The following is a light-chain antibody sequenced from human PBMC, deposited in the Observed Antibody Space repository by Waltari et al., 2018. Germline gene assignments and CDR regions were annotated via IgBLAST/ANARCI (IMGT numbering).Light chain of an antibody. V-gene: IGLV1-40*01. J-gene: IGLJ3*02. Sequence: QSVLTQPPSVSGAPGQRVTISCTGSSSNIGAGYDVHWYQHLPGTAPKLVIYGNSNRPSGVPDRFSGSKSGTSAALAITGLQAEDEADYYCQSYDSSLSGWVFGGGTKLTVL. CDR3: QSYDSSLSGWV. CDR1: SSNIGAGYD. CDR2: GNS.